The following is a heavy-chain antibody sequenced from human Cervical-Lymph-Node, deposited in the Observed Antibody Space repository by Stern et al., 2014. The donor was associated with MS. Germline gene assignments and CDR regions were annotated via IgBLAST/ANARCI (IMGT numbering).Heavy chain of an antibody. CDR2: IYYSGST. J-gene: IGHJ4*02. D-gene: IGHD6-19*01. V-gene: IGHV4-39*01. CDR3: ARQQYSSGLGY. CDR1: GGSISSSSYY. Sequence: QVQLQESGPGLVKPSETLSLTCTVSGGSISSSSYYWGWIRQPPGKGLEWIGSIYYSGSTYYNPSLKSLVTLSAEQSNNQFSLKLSSVTAADTAVYYCARQQYSSGLGYWGQGTLVTVSS.